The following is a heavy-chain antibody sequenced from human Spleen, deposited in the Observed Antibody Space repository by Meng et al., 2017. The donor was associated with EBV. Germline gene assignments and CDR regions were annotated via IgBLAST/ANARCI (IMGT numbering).Heavy chain of an antibody. D-gene: IGHD3-16*01. CDR1: VSTIRGGSG. CDR2: IYHSGST. V-gene: IGHV4-4*02. CDR3: ASGGGVDALGDY. Sequence: QLPQGDSVTGLESPSGLPSTSAAYSVSTIRGGSGGSWVRQPPGKGLEWIGQIYHSGSTNYNPSLKSRVTISVDKSKNQFSLKVRSVTAADTAVYYCASGGGVDALGDYWGQGTLVTVSS. J-gene: IGHJ4*02.